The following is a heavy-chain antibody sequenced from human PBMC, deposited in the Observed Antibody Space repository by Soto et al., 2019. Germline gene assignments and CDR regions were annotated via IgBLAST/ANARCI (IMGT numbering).Heavy chain of an antibody. D-gene: IGHD2-21*02. V-gene: IGHV3-23*01. CDR2: ISGSGGST. CDR1: GFTFSSYS. Sequence: GGSLRLSCAASGFTFSSYSMSWVRQAPGKGLEWVSAISGSGGSTYYANSVKGRFTISRDNSKNTLYLQMNSLRAEATAVYYCAKAGLEYGGNSAYSYYGMDVWGQGTMVTVSS. CDR3: AKAGLEYGGNSAYSYYGMDV. J-gene: IGHJ6*02.